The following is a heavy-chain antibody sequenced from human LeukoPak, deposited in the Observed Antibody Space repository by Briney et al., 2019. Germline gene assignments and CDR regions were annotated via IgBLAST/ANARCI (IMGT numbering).Heavy chain of an antibody. CDR2: ISGSGGST. CDR1: GFTFSSYA. CDR3: APVRGVNRNPLKY. J-gene: IGHJ4*02. V-gene: IGHV3-23*01. Sequence: GGSLRLSCAASGFTFSSYAMSWVRQAPGKGLEWVSAISGSGGSTYYADSVKGRFTISRDNSKNMLYLQMNSLRAEDTAVYYCAPVRGVNRNPLKYWGQGTLVTVSS. D-gene: IGHD3-10*01.